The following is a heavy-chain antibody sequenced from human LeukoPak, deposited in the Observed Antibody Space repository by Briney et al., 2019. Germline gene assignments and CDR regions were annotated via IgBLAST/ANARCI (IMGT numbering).Heavy chain of an antibody. CDR3: TRDRPNYHESNGHYYNRDGDH. CDR1: GFTFNSYW. CDR2: IEQDGSEK. J-gene: IGHJ5*02. D-gene: IGHD3-22*01. V-gene: IGHV3-7*03. Sequence: GGSLRLSCAASGFTFNSYWFHWVRQAPGKGLEWVANIEQDGSEKYYVDPVKGRFTISRDNAKNSLYLQMNSLRAEDTAIYYCTRDRPNYHESNGHYYNRDGDHWGQGTLVTVSS.